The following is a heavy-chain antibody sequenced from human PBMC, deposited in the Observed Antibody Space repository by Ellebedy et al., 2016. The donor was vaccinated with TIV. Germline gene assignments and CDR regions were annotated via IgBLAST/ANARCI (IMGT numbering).Heavy chain of an antibody. Sequence: PGGSLRLSCAASGFTFSSYGMHWVRQAPGKGLEWVAVISYDGSNIYYADSVKGRFTISRDNSKNTLYLQMNSLTTEDTAVYYCAKDSEVFCSGYCHSPRFDYWGQGTLVTVSS. CDR3: AKDSEVFCSGYCHSPRFDY. D-gene: IGHD3-3*01. CDR1: GFTFSSYG. J-gene: IGHJ4*02. V-gene: IGHV3-30*18. CDR2: ISYDGSNI.